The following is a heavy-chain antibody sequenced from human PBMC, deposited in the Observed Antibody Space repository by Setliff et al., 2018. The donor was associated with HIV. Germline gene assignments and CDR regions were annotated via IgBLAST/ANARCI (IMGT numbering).Heavy chain of an antibody. CDR1: GGSFSGYY. J-gene: IGHJ4*02. D-gene: IGHD3-3*01. CDR3: ARFKYYNFWSGPGNYFDY. CDR2: INHSGST. Sequence: SETLSLTCAVYGGSFSGYYWSWVRQPPGKGLEWIGEINHSGSTNYSPSLKSRVTISVDSSKNQFSLKLTSVTAADTAVYYCARFKYYNFWSGPGNYFDYWGQGTLVTSSS. V-gene: IGHV4-34*01.